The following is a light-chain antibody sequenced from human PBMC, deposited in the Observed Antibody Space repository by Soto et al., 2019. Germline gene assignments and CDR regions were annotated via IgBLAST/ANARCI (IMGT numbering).Light chain of an antibody. V-gene: IGLV2-14*01. CDR1: SSDVGGYNY. CDR3: TSYTSSITYV. J-gene: IGLJ1*01. CDR2: DVS. Sequence: QSALTQPASVSGSPGQSIAISCTGTSSDVGGYNYVSWYQQHPGKAPKLIIYDVSNRPSGISNRFSGSKSGNTASLTISELQAEDEADYYCTSYTSSITYVFGTGTKGHRP.